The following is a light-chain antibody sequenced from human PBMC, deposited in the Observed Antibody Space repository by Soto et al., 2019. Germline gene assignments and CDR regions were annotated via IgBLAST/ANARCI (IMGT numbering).Light chain of an antibody. J-gene: IGLJ2*01. CDR3: AAWDDSLNGHVV. CDR2: SNN. CDR1: GSNIGSNT. Sequence: QSVLTQPPSASVTPGQRVTIPCSGSGSNIGSNTVNWYQQLPGTAPKLLIYSNNQRPSGVPDRFSGSKSGTSASLAISGLQSEDEGDYYCAAWDDSLNGHVVFGGGTKLTVL. V-gene: IGLV1-44*01.